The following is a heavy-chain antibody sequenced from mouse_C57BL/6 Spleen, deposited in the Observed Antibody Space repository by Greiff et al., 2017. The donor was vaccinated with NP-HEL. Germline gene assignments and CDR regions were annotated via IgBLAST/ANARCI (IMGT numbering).Heavy chain of an antibody. V-gene: IGHV1-64*01. D-gene: IGHD3-3*01. J-gene: IGHJ2*01. Sequence: QVQLQQPGAELVKPGASVKLSCKASGYTFTSYWMHWVKQRPGQGLEWIGMIHPNSGSTNYNEKFKSKATLTVDKSSSTAYMQLSSLTSEDSAVYYCARSDGRAVGYFDYWGQGTTLTVSS. CDR3: ARSDGRAVGYFDY. CDR2: IHPNSGST. CDR1: GYTFTSYW.